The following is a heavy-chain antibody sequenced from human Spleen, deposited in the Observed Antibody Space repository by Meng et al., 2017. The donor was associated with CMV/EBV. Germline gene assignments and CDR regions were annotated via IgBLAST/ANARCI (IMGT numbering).Heavy chain of an antibody. CDR2: IRKDGSNE. J-gene: IGHJ3*02. CDR1: GFTFITYG. Sequence: GESLKISCGTSGFTFITYGMHWVRQAPGKVLEWVAFIRKDGSNEYYVDSVRGRFTFSSDNSKNTVYLQMNSLRGEETAVYFCGRGNLSFDIWGPGTMVTVSS. CDR3: GRGNLSFDI. V-gene: IGHV3-30*02.